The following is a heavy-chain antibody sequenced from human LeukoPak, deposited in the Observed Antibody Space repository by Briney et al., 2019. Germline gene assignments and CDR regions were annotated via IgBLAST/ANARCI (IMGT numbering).Heavy chain of an antibody. Sequence: PGGCLRLSCPAAGLTFSSYEMYWVRQARGKELEWVSYISGSGETIYYADSVKGRFTISRDNANKSLYLHMSSLRVEDTAIYCCIPPAAGLRRTVSTEYFQHWGQGALVTVSS. CDR2: ISGSGETI. V-gene: IGHV3-48*03. CDR3: IPPAAGLRRTVSTEYFQH. J-gene: IGHJ1*01. CDR1: GLTFSSYE. D-gene: IGHD6-13*01.